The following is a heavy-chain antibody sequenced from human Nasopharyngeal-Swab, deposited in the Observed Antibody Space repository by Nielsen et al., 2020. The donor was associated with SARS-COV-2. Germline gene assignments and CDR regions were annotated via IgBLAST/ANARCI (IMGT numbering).Heavy chain of an antibody. Sequence: GESLKISCAASGFTFSSYSMNWVRQAPGKGLEWVSSISSSSSYIYYADSVKGRFTISGDNAKNSLYLQMNSLRAEDTAVYYCAREGQIFGVVDYYYYGLDVWGQGTTVTVSS. V-gene: IGHV3-21*01. CDR3: AREGQIFGVVDYYYYGLDV. CDR1: GFTFSSYS. D-gene: IGHD3-3*01. J-gene: IGHJ6*02. CDR2: ISSSSSYI.